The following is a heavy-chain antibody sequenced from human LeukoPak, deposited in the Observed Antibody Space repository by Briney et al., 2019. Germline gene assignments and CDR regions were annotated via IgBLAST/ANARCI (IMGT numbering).Heavy chain of an antibody. J-gene: IGHJ6*02. CDR2: IIPIFGTA. V-gene: IGHV1-69*13. D-gene: IGHD3-22*01. Sequence: SVKVSCKASGGTFSSYAISWVRQAPGQGLEWMGVIIPIFGTANYAQKFQGRVTITADESTRTAYMELSSLRSEDTAVYYCARVATMIVVVTHPYYYGMDVWGQGTTVTVSS. CDR3: ARVATMIVVVTHPYYYGMDV. CDR1: GGTFSSYA.